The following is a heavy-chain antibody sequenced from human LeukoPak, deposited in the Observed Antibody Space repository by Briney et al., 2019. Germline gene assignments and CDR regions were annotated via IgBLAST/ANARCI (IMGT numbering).Heavy chain of an antibody. CDR3: ATGGYCSSTSCPLRS. Sequence: ASVKVSCKVSGYTLTELPMHWVRQAPGKGLEWMGGFDPEDGETIYAQKFQGRVTMTGDTSTDTAYMELSSLRSEDTAVYYCATGGYCSSTSCPLRSWGQGTLVTVSS. CDR2: FDPEDGET. D-gene: IGHD2-2*01. J-gene: IGHJ5*02. V-gene: IGHV1-24*01. CDR1: GYTLTELP.